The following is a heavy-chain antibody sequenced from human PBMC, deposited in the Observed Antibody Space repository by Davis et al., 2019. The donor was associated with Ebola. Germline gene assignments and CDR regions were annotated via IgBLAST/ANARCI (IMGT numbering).Heavy chain of an antibody. J-gene: IGHJ4*02. V-gene: IGHV3-21*01. Sequence: GGSLRLSCAASGFTFSNYDMNWVRQAPGKGLEWVSWIDSVSGGASYADSVEGRFTISRDNAKKSLYLQMDGLRAEDTAVYYCARGGYCSGGSCYYFDYWGQGTLVTVSS. CDR1: GFTFSNYD. CDR2: IDSVSGGA. D-gene: IGHD2-15*01. CDR3: ARGGYCSGGSCYYFDY.